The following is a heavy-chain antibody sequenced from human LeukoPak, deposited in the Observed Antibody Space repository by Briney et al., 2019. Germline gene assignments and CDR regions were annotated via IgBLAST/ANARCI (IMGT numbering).Heavy chain of an antibody. CDR3: AKDLAAAGTGGFDY. CDR2: ISYDGSNK. V-gene: IGHV3-30-3*01. CDR1: GFTFSSYA. Sequence: GGSLRLSCAASGFTFSSYAMHWVRQAPGKGLEWVAVISYDGSNKYYADSVKGRFTISRDNAKNSLYLQMSSLRAEDTALYYCAKDLAAAGTGGFDYWGQGTLVTVSS. D-gene: IGHD6-13*01. J-gene: IGHJ4*02.